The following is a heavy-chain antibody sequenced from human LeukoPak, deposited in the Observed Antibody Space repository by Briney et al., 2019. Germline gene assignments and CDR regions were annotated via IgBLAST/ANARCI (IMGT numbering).Heavy chain of an antibody. Sequence: WETLCLTCAVYGVSFSDYYWSWIRQPPGKGLEWIGGFSHSGSTNYNASLESRVIISVDTSKNQFSLNLITVPGADTAVYYCACVVTIFTGLSWFDPWGQGPLVTVSS. J-gene: IGHJ5*02. V-gene: IGHV4-34*01. CDR2: FSHSGST. CDR3: ACVVTIFTGLSWFDP. CDR1: GVSFSDYY. D-gene: IGHD3-3*01.